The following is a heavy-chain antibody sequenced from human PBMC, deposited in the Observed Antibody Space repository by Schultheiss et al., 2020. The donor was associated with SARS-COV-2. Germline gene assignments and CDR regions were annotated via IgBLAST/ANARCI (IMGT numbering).Heavy chain of an antibody. CDR2: IYYSGST. J-gene: IGHJ5*02. Sequence: SETLSLTCTVSGGSVSSGSYYWSWIRQPPGKGLEWIGYIYYSGSTNYNPSLKSRVTISVDTSKNQFSLKLSSVTAADTAVYYCARDVDFPGRFDPWGQGTLVTVSS. CDR1: GGSVSSGSYY. V-gene: IGHV4-61*01. CDR3: ARDVDFPGRFDP.